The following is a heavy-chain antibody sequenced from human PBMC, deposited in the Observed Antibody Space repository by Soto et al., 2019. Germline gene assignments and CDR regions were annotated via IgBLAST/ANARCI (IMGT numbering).Heavy chain of an antibody. CDR2: ITYDGSNK. CDR3: SRGIKGGLDA. Sequence: GGSLRLSCAASGFTFSTYAMAWVRQAPGKGLAWLASITYDGSNKYYADSVKGRFTISRDNSKNTLSLQINSLGAEDTAVYYCSRGIKGGLDAWGPGTLVTVSS. V-gene: IGHV3-30*04. D-gene: IGHD2-21*01. J-gene: IGHJ5*02. CDR1: GFTFSTYA.